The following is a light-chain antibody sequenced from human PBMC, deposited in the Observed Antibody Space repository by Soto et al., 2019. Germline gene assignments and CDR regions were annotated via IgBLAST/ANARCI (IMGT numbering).Light chain of an antibody. CDR2: GAS. CDR3: QQYNNWPPWT. CDR1: QSVDSN. Sequence: EIVMTQSPVTLSVSPGERATLSCRASQSVDSNLAWYQQKPGQAPRLLIYGASTRATGIPARFSGSGSGTEFTLTISSLQSEDFAVYYCQQYNNWPPWTFGQGTMVEIK. J-gene: IGKJ1*01. V-gene: IGKV3-15*01.